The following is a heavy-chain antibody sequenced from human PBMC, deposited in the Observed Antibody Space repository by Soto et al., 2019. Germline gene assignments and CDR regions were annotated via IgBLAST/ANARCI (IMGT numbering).Heavy chain of an antibody. V-gene: IGHV3-21*01. CDR1: GFTSSSYS. CDR3: ARGPYYYDTDGYYL. CDR2: ISSSSSYI. D-gene: IGHD3-22*01. Sequence: GGSLRLSCAASGFTSSSYSMNWVRQAPGKGLEWVSSISSSSSYIYYADSVKGRFTISRDNAKNSLYLQMNSLRAEDTAVYYCARGPYYYDTDGYYLWGQGTLVPVSS. J-gene: IGHJ5*02.